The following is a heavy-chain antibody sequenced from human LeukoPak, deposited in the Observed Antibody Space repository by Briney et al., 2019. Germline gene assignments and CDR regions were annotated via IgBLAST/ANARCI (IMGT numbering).Heavy chain of an antibody. CDR1: GFTFSNYG. D-gene: IGHD2-15*01. CDR2: IRYDGSNK. Sequence: GGSLRLSCAASGFTFSNYGMHWVRQAPGKGLEWVVFIRYDGSNKYYADSVKGRFTISRDNSKNTLYLQMNSLRAEDTAVYYCANDYIVVVVAATRDAFDIWGQGTMVTVSS. CDR3: ANDYIVVVVAATRDAFDI. V-gene: IGHV3-30*02. J-gene: IGHJ3*02.